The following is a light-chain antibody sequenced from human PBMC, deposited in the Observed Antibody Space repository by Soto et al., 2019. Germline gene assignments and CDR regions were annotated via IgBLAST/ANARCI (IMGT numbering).Light chain of an antibody. CDR3: ATWDDSLNGVV. Sequence: QAVVTQPPSASGTPGQRVTISCSGSSSNIGSKTVNWYKQFPGTAPKLLIYSNNQRPSGVPDRFSGSKSGTSASLAISGLQSEDEADYYCATWDDSLNGVVFGGGTKVTVL. CDR2: SNN. V-gene: IGLV1-44*01. CDR1: SSNIGSKT. J-gene: IGLJ2*01.